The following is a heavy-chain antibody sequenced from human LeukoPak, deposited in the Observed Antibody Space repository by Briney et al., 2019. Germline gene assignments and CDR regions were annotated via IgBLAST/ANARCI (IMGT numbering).Heavy chain of an antibody. CDR3: ARVEEGYGSGRRENYYYYYMDV. V-gene: IGHV4-34*01. J-gene: IGHJ6*03. Sequence: SETLSLTCAVYGGSFSGYYWSWIRQSPEKGLEWIREINHSGSTNYNPSLKSRVTISVDTSKNQFSLKLNSVTAADTAVYYCARVEEGYGSGRRENYYYYYMDVWGKGTTVTISS. CDR1: GGSFSGYY. CDR2: INHSGST. D-gene: IGHD3-10*01.